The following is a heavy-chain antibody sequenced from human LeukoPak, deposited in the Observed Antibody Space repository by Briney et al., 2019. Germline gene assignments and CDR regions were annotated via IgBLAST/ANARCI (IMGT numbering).Heavy chain of an antibody. J-gene: IGHJ3*02. V-gene: IGHV4-39*01. CDR1: GGSISSTNYY. CDR2: IYYSGST. D-gene: IGHD2-15*01. CDR3: ARHDYCSGGSCYSGGHSFDI. Sequence: NPSETRSLTCTVSGGSISSTNYYWGWLRQPPGKGLEWTGSIYYSGSTYYHPSLKSRVTISVATSKTQFSLKLSSVTAADTAVYYCARHDYCSGGSCYSGGHSFDIWGQGTMVTVSS.